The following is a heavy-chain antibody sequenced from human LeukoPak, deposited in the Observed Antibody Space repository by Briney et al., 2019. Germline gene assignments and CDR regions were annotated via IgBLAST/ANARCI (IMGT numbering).Heavy chain of an antibody. Sequence: PSETLSLTCTVSGGSISSSSYYWGWIRQPPGKGLEWIGSIYYSGSTYYNPSLKSRVTISVDTSKNQFSLKLSSVTAADTAVYYCARHPEDYGDYRGTFDYWGQGTLVIVSA. V-gene: IGHV4-39*01. D-gene: IGHD4-17*01. CDR3: ARHPEDYGDYRGTFDY. CDR2: IYYSGST. J-gene: IGHJ4*02. CDR1: GGSISSSSYY.